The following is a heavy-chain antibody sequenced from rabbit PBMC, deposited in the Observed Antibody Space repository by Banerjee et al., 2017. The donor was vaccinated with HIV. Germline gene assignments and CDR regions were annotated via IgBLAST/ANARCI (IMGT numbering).Heavy chain of an antibody. V-gene: IGHV1S45*01. CDR2: INTSSGDT. J-gene: IGHJ4*01. Sequence: QEQLEESGGDLVKPEGSLTLTCTASGFSFSNNYVMCWVRQAPGKGLEWIACINTSSGDTVYATWAKGRFTISKASWTTVTLQMTSLTAADTATYFCAREPGNAYSDLWGPGTLVTVS. CDR3: AREPGNAYSDL. CDR1: GFSFSNNYV. D-gene: IGHD6-1*01.